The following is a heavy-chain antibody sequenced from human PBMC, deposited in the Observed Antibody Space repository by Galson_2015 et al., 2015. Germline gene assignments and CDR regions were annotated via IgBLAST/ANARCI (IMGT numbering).Heavy chain of an antibody. CDR1: GFTVSSHY. D-gene: IGHD2-21*02. J-gene: IGHJ4*02. CDR2: IYSGGST. Sequence: SLRLSCAASGFTVSSHYMSWVRQAPGKGLEWVSVIYSGGSTSYADSVKGRFTIPRDNSENTLYLQMNRLRAEDTAVYYCARCGGDCYPFNFDYWGQGTLVTVSS. CDR3: ARCGGDCYPFNFDY. V-gene: IGHV3-53*01.